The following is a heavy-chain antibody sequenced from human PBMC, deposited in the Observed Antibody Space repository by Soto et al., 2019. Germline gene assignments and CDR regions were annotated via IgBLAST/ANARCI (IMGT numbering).Heavy chain of an antibody. V-gene: IGHV1-69*01. CDR2: IIPVFDKA. Sequence: VQLVQSGADVKKPGSSVKVSCKTSGGSFGSSAISWVRQAPAQGLEWMGEIIPVFDKANYAQNFQGRLTITADELTGTVFMELSSLRSEDTAVYFCARLRRDWGDAFDLWGLGTVVTVSS. J-gene: IGHJ3*01. CDR3: ARLRRDWGDAFDL. CDR1: GGSFGSSA. D-gene: IGHD3-16*01.